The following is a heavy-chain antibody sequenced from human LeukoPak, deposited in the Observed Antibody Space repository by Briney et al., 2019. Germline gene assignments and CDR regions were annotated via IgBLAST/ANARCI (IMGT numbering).Heavy chain of an antibody. Sequence: PGGSLRLSCAASGFTVSSNYMSWVRQAPGKGLEWVSVIYSGGNTYYADSVKGRFTISRDNSKNTLYLQMNSLRAEDTAVYYCARVRIRERELVDYWGQGTLVTVSS. V-gene: IGHV3-66*01. CDR2: IYSGGNT. CDR3: ARVRIRERELVDY. J-gene: IGHJ4*02. CDR1: GFTVSSNY. D-gene: IGHD1-26*01.